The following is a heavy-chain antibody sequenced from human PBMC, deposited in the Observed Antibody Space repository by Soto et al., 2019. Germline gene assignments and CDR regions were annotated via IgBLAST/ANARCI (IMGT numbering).Heavy chain of an antibody. Sequence: GASVKVSCKASGYTFTSYYMYWVRQAPGQGLEWMGIINPSGGSTSFAQKFQGWVTMTRDTSISTAYMELSGLRSDDTAVYYCARAPGGSSSWYYYYYGMDVWGQGTTVTVSS. CDR1: GYTFTSYY. CDR2: INPSGGST. J-gene: IGHJ6*02. V-gene: IGHV1-2*04. CDR3: ARAPGGSSSWYYYYYGMDV. D-gene: IGHD6-13*01.